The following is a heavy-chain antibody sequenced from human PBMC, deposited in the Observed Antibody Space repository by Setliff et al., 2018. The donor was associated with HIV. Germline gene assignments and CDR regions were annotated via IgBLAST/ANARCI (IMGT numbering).Heavy chain of an antibody. D-gene: IGHD6-13*01. CDR3: ARVTWLNPRGRQQLLYYYGMDV. J-gene: IGHJ6*02. Sequence: SETLSLTCTVSGDSISSGNYYWSWIRQPAGKGLEWIGHVYTTGGTNYNPSLESRLTISVDTSKNQFSLKLSSVTAADTAVYYCARVTWLNPRGRQQLLYYYGMDVWGQGTTVTVSS. V-gene: IGHV4-61*09. CDR2: VYTTGGT. CDR1: GDSISSGNYY.